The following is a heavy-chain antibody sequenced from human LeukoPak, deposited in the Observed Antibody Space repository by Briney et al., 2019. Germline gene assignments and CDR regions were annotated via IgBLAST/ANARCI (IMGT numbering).Heavy chain of an antibody. J-gene: IGHJ6*02. CDR1: GFTFSNYA. CDR2: ISNSGGST. V-gene: IGHV3-23*01. CDR3: AKEQWLGRSFNGMDV. Sequence: GGSLRLSCAASGFTFSNYAMSWVRPAPGKGPAWVSGISNSGGSTNYADSVKGRLTISRDNSKNTLYLQMTSLRVEDTAVYYCAKEQWLGRSFNGMDVWGQGTTVTVSS. D-gene: IGHD6-19*01.